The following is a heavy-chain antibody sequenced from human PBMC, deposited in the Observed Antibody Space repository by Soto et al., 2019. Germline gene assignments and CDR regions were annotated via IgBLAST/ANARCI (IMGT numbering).Heavy chain of an antibody. J-gene: IGHJ6*02. V-gene: IGHV3-30-3*01. Sequence: MHWVRQAPGRVLEWVAVTSNAGSNTFDADSVKGLFTISRAISKNTVYLQLNSLKTEITAVYYCASGNVDVLRQGTTVPVSS. CDR3: ASGNVDV. D-gene: IGHD1-1*01. CDR2: TSNAGSNT.